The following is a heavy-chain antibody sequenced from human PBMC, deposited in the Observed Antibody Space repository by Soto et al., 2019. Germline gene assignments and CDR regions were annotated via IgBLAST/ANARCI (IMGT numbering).Heavy chain of an antibody. Sequence: PGGSLRLSCAASGFTISPYWMSWVRQAPGKGLEWVAHIRQDGSEKNYVDSVKGRFTISRDNAKDSLYLRMNSLRAEDTATYYCARGGVHDFDGNFDHWGQGTLVTVSS. CDR2: IRQDGSEK. V-gene: IGHV3-7*03. J-gene: IGHJ4*02. CDR3: ARGGVHDFDGNFDH. D-gene: IGHD1-1*01. CDR1: GFTISPYW.